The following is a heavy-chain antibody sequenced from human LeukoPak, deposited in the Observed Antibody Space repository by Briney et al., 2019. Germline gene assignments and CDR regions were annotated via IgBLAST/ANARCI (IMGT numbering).Heavy chain of an antibody. CDR1: GFTFSTYS. CDR3: VRNDGDNAFDI. V-gene: IGHV3-48*01. D-gene: IGHD4-17*01. Sequence: PGGSLRLSCAASGFTFSTYSMNWVRQAPGKGLDWVSYISSSSGNMYYADSVKGRFTTSRDNAKNSLYMPMNNLTAEDTAVYYCVRNDGDNAFDIWGRGTKVTVSS. CDR2: ISSSSGNM. J-gene: IGHJ3*02.